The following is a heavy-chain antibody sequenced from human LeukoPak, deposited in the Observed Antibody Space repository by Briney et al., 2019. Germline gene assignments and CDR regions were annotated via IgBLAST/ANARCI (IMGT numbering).Heavy chain of an antibody. V-gene: IGHV3-49*04. CDR2: IRSKAYGGTT. J-gene: IGHJ4*02. D-gene: IGHD3-10*01. CDR3: TRVSVRGVPNYY. Sequence: GSLRLSCTASGFTFGDYAMSWVRQAPGKGLEWVGFIRSKAYGGTTEYAASVKGRFTISRDDSKSIAYLQMNSLKTEDTAVYYCTRVSVRGVPNYYWGQGALVTVSS. CDR1: GFTFGDYA.